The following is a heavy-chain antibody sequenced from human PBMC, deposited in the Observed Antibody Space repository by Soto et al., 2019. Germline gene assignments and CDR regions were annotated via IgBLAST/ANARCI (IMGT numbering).Heavy chain of an antibody. CDR1: GGSVSSDKYL. V-gene: IGHV4-39*01. D-gene: IGHD3-10*01. CDR3: ARHDDHRSPPLGFHI. J-gene: IGHJ3*02. Sequence: QVQLQESGPRLVKPSETLTLKCTVSGGSVSSDKYLWGWIRQPPGKGLEWVASIRYGGATSGTTSDTPPLGGRLTISLDTSADQVSLRLTSVTATDTAVYYCARHDDHRSPPLGFHIWGQGTLVTVSS. CDR2: IRYGGATSGTT.